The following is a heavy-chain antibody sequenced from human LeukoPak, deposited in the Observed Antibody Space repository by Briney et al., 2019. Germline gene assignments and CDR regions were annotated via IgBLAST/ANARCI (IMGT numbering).Heavy chain of an antibody. CDR2: IIPILGIA. CDR1: GGTFSSYA. J-gene: IGHJ3*02. Sequence: GASVKVSCKASGGTFSSYAISWVRQAPGQGLEWMGRIIPILGIANYAQKFQGRVTITADKSTSTAYMELSSLRSDDTAVYYCAASPGTVGAFDIWGQGSMVTVSS. V-gene: IGHV1-69*04. D-gene: IGHD3-16*01. CDR3: AASPGTVGAFDI.